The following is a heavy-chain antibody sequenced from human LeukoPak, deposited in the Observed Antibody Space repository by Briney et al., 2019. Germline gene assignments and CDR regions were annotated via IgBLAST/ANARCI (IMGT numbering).Heavy chain of an antibody. J-gene: IGHJ4*02. CDR3: AREFGN. CDR2: ISSSSSTI. V-gene: IGHV3-48*01. D-gene: IGHD3-10*01. Sequence: GGSLRLSCAASGFTFSNYNMNWVRQAPGKGLEWVSYISSSSSTIYYADSVKGRFTISRDDAKNSLYLQMNSLRVEDTAVYYCAREFGNWGQGTLVTVSS. CDR1: GFTFSNYN.